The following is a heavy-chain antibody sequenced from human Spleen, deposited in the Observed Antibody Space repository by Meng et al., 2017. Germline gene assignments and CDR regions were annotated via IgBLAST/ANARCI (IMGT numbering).Heavy chain of an antibody. D-gene: IGHD2-21*02. CDR1: GFSFGDYY. CDR3: ARTPGVTGRVDY. Sequence: QVQLVESGGGLVKPGVSLRLSCAASGFSFGDYYMSWIRQAPGKGLEWVSYISSISSTIYYADSVKGRFTVSRDNAKNSLYLQMSSLRVEDTAVYYCARTPGVTGRVDYWGQGTLVTVSS. J-gene: IGHJ4*02. CDR2: ISSISSTI. V-gene: IGHV3-11*01.